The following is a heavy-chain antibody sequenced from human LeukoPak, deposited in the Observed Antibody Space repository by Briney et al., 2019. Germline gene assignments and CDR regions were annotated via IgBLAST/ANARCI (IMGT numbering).Heavy chain of an antibody. CDR2: ISTSSIYI. V-gene: IGHV3-21*01. D-gene: IGHD5-24*01. Sequence: PGGSLRLSCVASGFTFSNYSMNWVRQAPGKGLEWVSSISTSSIYIYYADSVKGRFTVSRDNAKNSLYLQMNSLRAEDTAVYYCARSSIDGYNLIDAFDMWGQGTMVTVSS. CDR3: ARSSIDGYNLIDAFDM. CDR1: GFTFSNYS. J-gene: IGHJ3*02.